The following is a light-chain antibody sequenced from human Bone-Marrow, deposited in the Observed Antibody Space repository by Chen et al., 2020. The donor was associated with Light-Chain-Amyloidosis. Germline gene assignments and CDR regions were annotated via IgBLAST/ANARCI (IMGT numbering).Light chain of an antibody. V-gene: IGLV3-21*02. J-gene: IGLJ2*01. CDR3: EVGDSSGDRVV. CDR1: NIGSTS. Sequence: SYVLTQPSSVSVAPGQTATISCGGNNIGSTSEHWYQQTPGQTPLVVVYDGSDRPSGIPERLCGSDAENAATLTNSRVEAGDGADYYCEVGDSSGDRVVFGGGSKLTVL. CDR2: DGS.